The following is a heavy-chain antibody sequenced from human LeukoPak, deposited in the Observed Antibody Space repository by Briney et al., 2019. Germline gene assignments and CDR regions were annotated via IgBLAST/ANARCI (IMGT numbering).Heavy chain of an antibody. D-gene: IGHD3-10*01. CDR3: ARHYGSGSRIYYYYMDV. J-gene: IGHJ6*03. CDR1: GYTFTGYY. V-gene: IGHV7-4-1*02. Sequence: GASVKVSCKASGYTFTGYYMHWVRQAPGQGLEWMGWINTNTGNPTYAQGFTGRFVFSLDTSVSTAYLQISSLKAEDTAVYYCARHYGSGSRIYYYYMDVWGKGTTVTVSS. CDR2: INTNTGNP.